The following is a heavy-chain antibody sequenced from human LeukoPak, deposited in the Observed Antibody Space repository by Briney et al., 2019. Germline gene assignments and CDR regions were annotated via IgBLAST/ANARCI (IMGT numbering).Heavy chain of an antibody. Sequence: GGSLRLSCAASGFTFSRYWMHWVRQAPGKGLLWVSLINSDGSSTNYADSVKGRFTISRDNAKNTVYLQMNSLRAEDTAVYYCARTNSGGFDPWGQGTLVTVSS. CDR3: ARTNSGGFDP. V-gene: IGHV3-74*01. CDR2: INSDGSST. J-gene: IGHJ5*02. CDR1: GFTFSRYW. D-gene: IGHD2-21*01.